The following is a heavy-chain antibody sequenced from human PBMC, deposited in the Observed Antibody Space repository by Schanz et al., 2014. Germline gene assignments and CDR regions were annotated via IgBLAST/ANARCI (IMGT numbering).Heavy chain of an antibody. Sequence: QVQLQESGPGLVKPSQTLSLTCSVSGGSISSGSYYWNWIRQPAGKGLEWIGRVYTSGSTNYNPSRKTRSPISLNASKTQFSLNLSSVTAADTAVYYCARDTTWRLDLWGRGTLVTVSS. J-gene: IGHJ2*01. V-gene: IGHV4-61*02. D-gene: IGHD1-1*01. CDR3: ARDTTWRLDL. CDR2: VYTSGST. CDR1: GGSISSGSYY.